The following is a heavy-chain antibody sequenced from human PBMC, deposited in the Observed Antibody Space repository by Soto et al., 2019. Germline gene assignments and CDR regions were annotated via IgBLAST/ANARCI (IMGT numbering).Heavy chain of an antibody. CDR1: GLTFSNAW. CDR2: VKSKTDSETT. D-gene: IGHD2-21*01. Sequence: EVQLVESGGGLVKPGGSLRLSCAASGLTFSNAWMSWVRQAPGKGLEWVGRVKSKTDSETTNYAAHVKGRFTISRDDSENTLYLQMNSLKTEDTAVYYCTTNGGQSRLWFGSWGQGTLVTVSS. J-gene: IGHJ5*02. CDR3: TTNGGQSRLWFGS. V-gene: IGHV3-15*01.